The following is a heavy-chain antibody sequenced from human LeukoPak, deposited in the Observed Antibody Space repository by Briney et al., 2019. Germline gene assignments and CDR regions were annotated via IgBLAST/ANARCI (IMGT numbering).Heavy chain of an antibody. CDR2: IYYSGTT. CDR1: GGSISSYY. D-gene: IGHD3-22*01. J-gene: IGHJ4*02. Sequence: SETLSLTCTVSGGSISSYYWSWIRQPPGKGLEWIGYIYYSGTTNYNPSLKSRVTISVDTSKNQFSLKLSSVTAADTAVYYCARGSTYYYDSSGYYYAFDYWGQGTLVTVSS. CDR3: ARGSTYYYDSSGYYYAFDY. V-gene: IGHV4-59*12.